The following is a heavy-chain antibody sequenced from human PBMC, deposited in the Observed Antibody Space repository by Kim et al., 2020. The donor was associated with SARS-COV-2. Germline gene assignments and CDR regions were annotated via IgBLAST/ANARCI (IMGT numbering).Heavy chain of an antibody. CDR3: ARWGARFRELFSYPYNWFDP. CDR1: GGSISSGDYY. Sequence: SETLSLTCTVSGGSISSGDYYWSWIRQPPGKGLEWIGYIYYSGSTYYNPSLKSRVTISVDTSKNQFSLKLSSVTAADTAVYYCARWGARFRELFSYPYNWFDPWGQGTLVTVSS. D-gene: IGHD3-10*01. J-gene: IGHJ5*02. V-gene: IGHV4-30-4*01. CDR2: IYYSGST.